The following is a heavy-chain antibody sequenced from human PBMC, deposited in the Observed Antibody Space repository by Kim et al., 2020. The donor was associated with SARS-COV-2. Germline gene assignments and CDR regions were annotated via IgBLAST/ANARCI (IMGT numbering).Heavy chain of an antibody. V-gene: IGHV3-7*01. J-gene: IGHJ4*01. D-gene: IGHD3-22*01. CDR1: GFTFSRYC. CDR2: IKQGGGQK. Sequence: GGSLRLSCAASGFTFSRYCMSWVRQAPGKGLEWVAYIKQGGGQKYYVDSVKGRFTISRDNAKNSLYLQLNSLRAEDTAVYYCVRSHYDTSGDYYDTFDY. CDR3: VRSHYDTSGDYYDTFDY.